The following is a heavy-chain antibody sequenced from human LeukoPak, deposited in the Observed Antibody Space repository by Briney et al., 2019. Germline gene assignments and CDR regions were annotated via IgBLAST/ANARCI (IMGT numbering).Heavy chain of an antibody. CDR3: AGYCSTTSCYSSPNWFDP. V-gene: IGHV3-23*01. J-gene: IGHJ5*02. CDR1: GFTFSSYA. D-gene: IGHD2-2*01. CDR2: ISGSGGST. Sequence: GGSLRLSCAASGFTFSSYAMSWVRQAPGKGLEWVSAISGSGGSTYYADSVKGRFTISRDNSKNTLYLQMNSLRAEDTAVYYCAGYCSTTSCYSSPNWFDPWGQGTLVTVSS.